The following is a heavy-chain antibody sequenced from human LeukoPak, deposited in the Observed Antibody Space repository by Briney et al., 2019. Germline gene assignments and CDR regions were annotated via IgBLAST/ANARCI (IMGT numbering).Heavy chain of an antibody. Sequence: PGGSLRLSCAASGFTFSSYAMHWVRKAPGKGLEWVAVISYDGSNKYYADSVKGRFTIFKDNSKNTLDLQMNSLRAEDTAVYYCAKAGDSAMVLYYFDYWGQGTMVTVPS. CDR2: ISYDGSNK. J-gene: IGHJ4*03. CDR3: AKAGDSAMVLYYFDY. V-gene: IGHV3-30*04. CDR1: GFTFSSYA. D-gene: IGHD5-18*01.